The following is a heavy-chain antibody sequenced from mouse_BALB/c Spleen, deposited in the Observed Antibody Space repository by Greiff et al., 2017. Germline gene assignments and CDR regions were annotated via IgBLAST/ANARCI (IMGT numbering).Heavy chain of an antibody. D-gene: IGHD2-3*01. CDR3: ARPPDGYYYLDY. J-gene: IGHJ2*01. Sequence: EVKLVESGGDLVKPGGSLKLSCAASGFTFSSYGMSWVRQTPDKRLEWVATISSGGSYTYYPDSVKGRFTISRDNAKNTLYLQMSSLKSEDTAMYYCARPPDGYYYLDYWGQGTTLTVSS. CDR1: GFTFSSYG. CDR2: ISSGGSYT. V-gene: IGHV5-6*01.